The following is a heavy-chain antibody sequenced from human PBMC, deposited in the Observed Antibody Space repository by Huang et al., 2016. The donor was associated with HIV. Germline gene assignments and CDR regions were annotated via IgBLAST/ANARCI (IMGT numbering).Heavy chain of an antibody. CDR1: GDTLTESS. Sequence: QVQLTQSGAEVKKPGASVKVSCKISGDTLTESSMHWVRQAPGKGLEGMGSLNPEGGERVDAQRFQGRVTMTEDTTTATAYLELSSLRSEDTAVYYCATEGLWGEGNTLDYWGQGTLVTVSS. J-gene: IGHJ4*02. V-gene: IGHV1-24*01. D-gene: IGHD3-10*01. CDR3: ATEGLWGEGNTLDY. CDR2: LNPEGGER.